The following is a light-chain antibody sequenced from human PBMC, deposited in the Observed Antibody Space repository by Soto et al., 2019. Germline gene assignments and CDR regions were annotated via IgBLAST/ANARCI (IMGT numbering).Light chain of an antibody. V-gene: IGKV3-15*01. CDR3: QQYNNWPALT. Sequence: EIVMTPSLATLSVSPGERATLSCRASQSVSSNLAWYQQKPGQAPRLLIYGASTRATGIPARFSGSGSGTEFTLTISSLQSEDFAVYYCQQYNNWPALTFGGGTKVDIK. CDR2: GAS. J-gene: IGKJ4*01. CDR1: QSVSSN.